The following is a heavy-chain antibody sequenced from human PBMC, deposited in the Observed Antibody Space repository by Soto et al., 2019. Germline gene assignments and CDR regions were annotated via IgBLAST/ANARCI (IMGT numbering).Heavy chain of an antibody. CDR2: INHSGST. V-gene: IGHV4-38-2*01. Sequence: SETLSLTCAVSGYSISDAYYWGWIRQPPGKGLEWIGTINHSGSTYYNPSLKSRVTISVDTSKNQFSLKLRSVTAADTAVYYCARTLRTERVDYWGQGTLVTVSS. CDR1: GYSISDAYY. J-gene: IGHJ4*02. CDR3: ARTLRTERVDY. D-gene: IGHD1-1*01.